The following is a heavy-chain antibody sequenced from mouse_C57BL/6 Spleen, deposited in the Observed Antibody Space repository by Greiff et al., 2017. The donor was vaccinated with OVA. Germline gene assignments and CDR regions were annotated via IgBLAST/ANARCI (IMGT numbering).Heavy chain of an antibody. J-gene: IGHJ2*01. CDR3: ARILLSPFDY. Sequence: VKLQESGAELARPGASVKLSCKASGYTFTSYGISWVKQRTGQGLEWIGEIYPRSGNTYYNEKFKGKATLTADKSSSTAYMELRSLTSEDSAVYFCARILLSPFDYWGQGTTLTVSS. D-gene: IGHD1-1*01. CDR2: IYPRSGNT. CDR1: GYTFTSYG. V-gene: IGHV1-81*01.